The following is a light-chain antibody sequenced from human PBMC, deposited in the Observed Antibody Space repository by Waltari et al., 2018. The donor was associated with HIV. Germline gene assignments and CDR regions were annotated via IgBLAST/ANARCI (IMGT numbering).Light chain of an antibody. Sequence: DIVMTQSPATLSVSPGERATLSCRASQSVSSNLAWYQQKPGQAPRLLIYSASTMATGIPARFSGSGSGTEFTLTISSLQSEDFAVYYCQQYNNWPYTFGQGTKLEIK. CDR2: SAS. J-gene: IGKJ2*01. CDR1: QSVSSN. CDR3: QQYNNWPYT. V-gene: IGKV3-15*01.